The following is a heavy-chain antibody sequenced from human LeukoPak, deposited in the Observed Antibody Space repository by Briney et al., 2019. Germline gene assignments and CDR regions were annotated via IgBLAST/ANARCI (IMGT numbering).Heavy chain of an antibody. D-gene: IGHD2-21*02. J-gene: IGHJ4*02. CDR2: VNSRGSA. CDR3: ARDAFCLNGVCYSGRYDY. CDR1: GGSFSGYY. Sequence: NSSETLSLTCAAHGGSFSGYYWTWIRQSPGKGMEWIGEVNSRGSANYNPSLTSRVTISVDTSKNQFSLRLTYVTAADAGVYYCARDAFCLNGVCYSGRYDYWGQGILVSVSS. V-gene: IGHV4-34*01.